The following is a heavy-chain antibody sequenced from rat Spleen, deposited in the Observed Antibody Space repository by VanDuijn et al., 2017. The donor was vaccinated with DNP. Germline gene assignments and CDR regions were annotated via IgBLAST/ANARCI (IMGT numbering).Heavy chain of an antibody. CDR3: ARHRTIMPYYYAMDA. D-gene: IGHD1-12*01. Sequence: EVQLVESGGGLVQPGRSLKLSCAVSGFTFSDYYMAWVRQAPAKGLEWVATISYNGGTPYYRDSVKGRFTISRDNAQSTLYLRMDSLRSEDTATYYCARHRTIMPYYYAMDAWGQGASVTVSS. V-gene: IGHV5-7*01. CDR2: ISYNGGTP. J-gene: IGHJ4*01. CDR1: GFTFSDYY.